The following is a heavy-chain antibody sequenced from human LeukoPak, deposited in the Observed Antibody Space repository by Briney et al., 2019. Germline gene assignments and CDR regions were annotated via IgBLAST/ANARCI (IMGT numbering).Heavy chain of an antibody. CDR1: GFTFSSYS. J-gene: IGHJ4*02. V-gene: IGHV3-48*01. D-gene: IGHD2-2*01. CDR3: APGYCSSTSCTHYFEY. CDR2: ISSSSSTI. Sequence: GGSLRLSCAASGFTFSSYSMNWVRQAPGKGLEWFSYISSSSSTIYYADSVKGRFTISRDNAKNSLYLQMNSLRAEDTAVYYCAPGYCSSTSCTHYFEYWGQGTLVTVSS.